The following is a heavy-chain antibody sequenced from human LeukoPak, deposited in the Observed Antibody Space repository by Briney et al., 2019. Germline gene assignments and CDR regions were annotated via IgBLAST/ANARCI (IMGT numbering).Heavy chain of an antibody. Sequence: WGSLRLSSAASGFTFSGCSMSWVPPAPGKGLEWSGSIYYSGSTYYNPSPKSRVSTSADTSKTQFPLMLSSVTAAATAVYYASRDIPGETAMHRTDYFDYGGQGTLVTVSS. CDR1: GFTFSGCSM. V-gene: IGHV4-39*06. CDR2: IYYSGST. J-gene: IGHJ4*02. CDR3: SRDIPGETAMHRTDYFDY. D-gene: IGHD2-2*01.